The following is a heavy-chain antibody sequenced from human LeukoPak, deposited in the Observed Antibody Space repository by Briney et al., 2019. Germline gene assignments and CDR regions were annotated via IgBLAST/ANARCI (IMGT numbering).Heavy chain of an antibody. CDR3: ARGVEELSLYFFDY. CDR1: GGSISNYY. Sequence: SETLSLTCTVSGGSISNYYWNWLRQPPGEGLEWLGHIYYSGSTNYSPSLKSRVTISVDTSKNQFSLKLSSVTAADTAVYYCARGVEELSLYFFDYWGQGTLVTVSS. V-gene: IGHV4-59*01. J-gene: IGHJ4*02. CDR2: IYYSGST. D-gene: IGHD3-16*02.